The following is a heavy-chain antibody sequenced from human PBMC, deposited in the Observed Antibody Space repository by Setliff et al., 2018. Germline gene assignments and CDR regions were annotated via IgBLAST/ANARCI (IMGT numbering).Heavy chain of an antibody. V-gene: IGHV1-69*13. J-gene: IGHJ6*03. CDR3: GSQEDIVSTTSYYYYMDV. CDR1: GGTFSSYA. CDR2: IIPIFGTA. D-gene: IGHD5-12*01. Sequence: SVKVSCKASGGTFSSYAISWVRQAPGQGLEWMGGIIPIFGTANYAQKFQGRVTITADESTSTAYMELSSLRSEDTAVYYCGSQEDIVSTTSYYYYMDVWGKGTTVTVSS.